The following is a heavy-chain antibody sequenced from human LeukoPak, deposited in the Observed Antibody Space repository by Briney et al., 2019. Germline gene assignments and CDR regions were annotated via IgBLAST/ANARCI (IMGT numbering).Heavy chain of an antibody. CDR2: INWNGGST. J-gene: IGHJ4*02. CDR1: GFTFDDYG. V-gene: IGHV3-20*04. Sequence: GGSLRLSCAASGFTFDDYGMSWVRQAPGKGLEWVSGINWNGGSTGYADSVKGRFTISRDNAKNSLYLQMNSLRAEDTALYYCASYDSSGYEHPYWDQGTLVTVSS. D-gene: IGHD3-22*01. CDR3: ASYDSSGYEHPY.